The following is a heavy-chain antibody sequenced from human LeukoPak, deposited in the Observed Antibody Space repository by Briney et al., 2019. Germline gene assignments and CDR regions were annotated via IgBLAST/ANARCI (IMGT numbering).Heavy chain of an antibody. CDR1: GYSIGTGYY. V-gene: IGHV4-38-2*02. CDR2: IYHSEST. D-gene: IGHD3-22*01. Sequence: PSETLSLTCTVSGYSIGTGYYWGWVRQPPGKRLEWIGSIYHSESTYYNPSLKSRVTISIDTSKNQFSLRLSSVTAADTAVYYCAGKYYYDSSGYFYVDYWGQGTLVTVSS. CDR3: AGKYYYDSSGYFYVDY. J-gene: IGHJ4*02.